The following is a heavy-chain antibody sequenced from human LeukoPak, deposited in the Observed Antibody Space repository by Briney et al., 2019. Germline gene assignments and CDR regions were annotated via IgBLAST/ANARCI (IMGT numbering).Heavy chain of an antibody. J-gene: IGHJ4*02. CDR3: ARLPIGGSGSGGY. Sequence: GGSLRVSCAASGFTVSSNYMTWVRQAPGKGLEWVSVIYSGGSTYYAGSVQGRFTISRDNSKNTLYLQMNSLRAEDTAVYYCARLPIGGSGSGGYWGQGTLVTVSS. V-gene: IGHV3-66*04. D-gene: IGHD3-10*01. CDR2: IYSGGST. CDR1: GFTVSSNY.